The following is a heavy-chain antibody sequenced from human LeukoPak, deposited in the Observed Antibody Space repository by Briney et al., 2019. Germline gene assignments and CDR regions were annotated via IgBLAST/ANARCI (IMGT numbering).Heavy chain of an antibody. CDR3: ARDREGFDY. Sequence: ASVKVSCKASGYTFTNNYLHWVRQAPGQGLEWMGMIYPRDGSTSYAQNFQGRVTVTRDTSTTTVHMELRGLRSEDTAVYYCARDREGFDYWGQGTVVTVSS. CDR2: IYPRDGST. J-gene: IGHJ4*02. V-gene: IGHV1-46*01. CDR1: GYTFTNNY.